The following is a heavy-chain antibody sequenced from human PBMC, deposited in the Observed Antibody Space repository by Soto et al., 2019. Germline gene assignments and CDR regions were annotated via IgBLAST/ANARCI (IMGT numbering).Heavy chain of an antibody. CDR1: GYTFTSYW. Sequence: EVQLVQSGAAVKKPGESLKISCKTSGYTFTSYWVAWVRQAPGRGLEWMGIIFPGDSDTRYSPSFQGHVTISADKSVNTAYLQWSSLETSDSGLYYCARGLGTMMSPTNWFDLWGQGTLVIVSS. CDR3: ARGLGTMMSPTNWFDL. D-gene: IGHD5-12*01. CDR2: IFPGDSDT. J-gene: IGHJ5*02. V-gene: IGHV5-51*01.